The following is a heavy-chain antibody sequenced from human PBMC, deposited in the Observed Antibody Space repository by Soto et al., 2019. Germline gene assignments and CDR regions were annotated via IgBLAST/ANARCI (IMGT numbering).Heavy chain of an antibody. CDR2: INTDGSST. Sequence: GGSLRLSCAASGFTFSRVWMHWVRQAPGKGLVWVSRINTDGSSTTYADSVQGRFTISRDNAKNTLYLQMNSLRAEDTAVYYCARGWPQSASGSHLAYWGQGTLVTVSS. J-gene: IGHJ4*02. CDR3: ARGWPQSASGSHLAY. CDR1: GFTFSRVW. D-gene: IGHD3-10*01. V-gene: IGHV3-74*01.